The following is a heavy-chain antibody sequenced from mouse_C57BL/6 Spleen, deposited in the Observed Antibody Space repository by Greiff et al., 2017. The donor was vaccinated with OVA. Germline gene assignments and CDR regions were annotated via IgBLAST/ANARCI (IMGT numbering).Heavy chain of an antibody. J-gene: IGHJ3*01. CDR3: AREEAFAY. Sequence: QVQLQQPGAELVMPGASVKLSCKASGYTFTSYWMHWVKQRPGQGLEWIGEIDPSDSYTNYNQKFQGKSTLTVDKSSSTAYMQLSSLTSEDSAVYYCAREEAFAYWGQGTLVTVSA. V-gene: IGHV1-69*01. CDR1: GYTFTSYW. CDR2: IDPSDSYT.